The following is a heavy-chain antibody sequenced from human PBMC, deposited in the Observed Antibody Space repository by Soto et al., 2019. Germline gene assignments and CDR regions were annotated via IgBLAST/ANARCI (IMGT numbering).Heavy chain of an antibody. CDR2: INPSGGIK. CDR1: GYTFTSFY. J-gene: IGHJ6*02. D-gene: IGHD6-13*01. V-gene: IGHV1-46*01. CDR3: ASSPAFSSSWYGIPPDPSHGMDV. Sequence: QMQLVQSGAEVKRPGASVRVSCKSSGYTFTSFYIHWVRQAPGQGLEWMGIINPSGGIKNFAQRFQGRVTMTRDMSTKTHYMELSSLKSDDTAVYYCASSPAFSSSWYGIPPDPSHGMDVWGQGTTVTVS.